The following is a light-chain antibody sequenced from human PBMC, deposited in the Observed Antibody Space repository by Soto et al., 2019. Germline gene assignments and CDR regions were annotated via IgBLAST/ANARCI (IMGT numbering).Light chain of an antibody. J-gene: IGKJ1*01. V-gene: IGKV1-5*03. Sequence: SQMPQSPSTLSGSVGDRVTITCRASQTISSWLAWYQQKPGKAPKLLIYKASTLKSGVPSRFSGSGSGTEFTLTISSLQTDDFSTYYCQQYHSYWTFGQGTKVDIK. CDR2: KAS. CDR3: QQYHSYWT. CDR1: QTISSW.